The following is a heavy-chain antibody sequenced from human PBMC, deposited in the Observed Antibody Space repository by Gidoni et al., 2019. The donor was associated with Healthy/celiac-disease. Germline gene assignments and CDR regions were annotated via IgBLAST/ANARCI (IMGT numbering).Heavy chain of an antibody. CDR1: GFTVSSNY. V-gene: IGHV3-53*01. CDR3: ATHYLHSSGWYPPVGY. Sequence: EVQLVESGGGLIQPGGSLRLSCAASGFTVSSNYMSWVRQAPGKGLEWVSVIYSGGSTYYADSVKGRFTISRDNSKNTLYLQMNSLRAEDTAVYYCATHYLHSSGWYPPVGYWGQGTLVTVSS. D-gene: IGHD6-19*01. J-gene: IGHJ4*02. CDR2: IYSGGST.